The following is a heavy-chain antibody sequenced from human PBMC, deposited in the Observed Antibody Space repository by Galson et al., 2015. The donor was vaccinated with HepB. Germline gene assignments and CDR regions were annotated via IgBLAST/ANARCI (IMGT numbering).Heavy chain of an antibody. CDR1: GYSFTSYW. D-gene: IGHD3-22*01. CDR3: ARSGMYYDSSGDDPPRGD. J-gene: IGHJ4*02. CDR2: IDPSDSYT. Sequence: QSGAEVKKPGESLRISCKGSGYSFTSYWISWVRQMPGKGLEWMGRIDPSDSYTNYSPSFQGHVTISADKSISTAYLQWSSLKASDTAMYYCARSGMYYDSSGDDPPRGDWGQGTLVTVSS. V-gene: IGHV5-10-1*01.